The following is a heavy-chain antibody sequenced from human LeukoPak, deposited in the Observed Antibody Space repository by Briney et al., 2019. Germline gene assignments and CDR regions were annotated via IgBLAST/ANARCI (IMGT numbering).Heavy chain of an antibody. D-gene: IGHD3-10*01. CDR2: ISGYNGNT. V-gene: IGHV1-18*01. J-gene: IGHJ3*02. Sequence: GASVKVSCKASGYTFTSYGISWVRQAPGQGLEWMGWISGYNGNTNFARKLQGRVTMTTDTSTSTAYVELRSLRSDDTAVYYCARSLTIREGDAFDIWGQGTMVTVSS. CDR1: GYTFTSYG. CDR3: ARSLTIREGDAFDI.